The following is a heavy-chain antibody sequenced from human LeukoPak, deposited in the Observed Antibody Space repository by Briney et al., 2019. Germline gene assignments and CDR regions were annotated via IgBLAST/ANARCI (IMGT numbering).Heavy chain of an antibody. Sequence: GASVKVSCKASGYTFTSYAMNWVRQAPGQGLEWMGWINTNTGNPTYAQGFTGRFVFSLDTSVSTAYLQISSLKAEDTAVYYCARGLSVFNWNDLSRISGYWGQGTLVTVSS. D-gene: IGHD1-20*01. CDR3: ARGLSVFNWNDLSRISGY. V-gene: IGHV7-4-1*02. J-gene: IGHJ4*02. CDR2: INTNTGNP. CDR1: GYTFTSYA.